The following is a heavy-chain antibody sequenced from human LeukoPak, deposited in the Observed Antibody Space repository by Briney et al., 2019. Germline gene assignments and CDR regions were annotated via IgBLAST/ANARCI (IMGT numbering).Heavy chain of an antibody. CDR2: ISRSGSTI. CDR1: GFTFSTYE. CDR3: ASGGAVDDLFQH. V-gene: IGHV3-48*03. J-gene: IGHJ1*01. D-gene: IGHD3-16*01. Sequence: PGGSLRLSCAASGFTFSTYEMNWVRQAPGKGLEWVSYISRSGSTIYYADSVKGRFTISRDNAKNSLYLRMNSLRVEDTAVYYCASGGAVDDLFQHWGQGTLVTVSS.